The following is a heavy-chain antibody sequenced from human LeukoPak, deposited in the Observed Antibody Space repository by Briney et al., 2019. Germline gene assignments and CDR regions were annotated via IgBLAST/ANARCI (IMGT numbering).Heavy chain of an antibody. J-gene: IGHJ4*02. Sequence: PGRSLRLSCAAPGFTFDDYAMHWVRQAPGKGLEWVSGISWNSGSIGYADSVKGRFTISRDNAKSSLYLQMNSLRAEDTALYYCAKDIAAAGTGVFDYWGQGTLVTVSS. CDR3: AKDIAAAGTGVFDY. D-gene: IGHD6-13*01. CDR2: ISWNSGSI. CDR1: GFTFDDYA. V-gene: IGHV3-9*01.